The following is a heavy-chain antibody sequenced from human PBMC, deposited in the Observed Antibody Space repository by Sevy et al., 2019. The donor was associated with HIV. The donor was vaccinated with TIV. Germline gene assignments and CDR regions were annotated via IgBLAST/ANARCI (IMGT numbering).Heavy chain of an antibody. Sequence: ASVKVSCKTSGGNFRSYAITWVRQAPGQGLEWMGGIIPIFNTPNYAREFQDRVTITADESTSTAYMELRSLTSEDTAVYYCANGDSYSERHYAMDVWGQGTTVTVSS. CDR3: ANGDSYSERHYAMDV. CDR2: IIPIFNTP. J-gene: IGHJ6*02. D-gene: IGHD3-10*01. V-gene: IGHV1-69*13. CDR1: GGNFRSYA.